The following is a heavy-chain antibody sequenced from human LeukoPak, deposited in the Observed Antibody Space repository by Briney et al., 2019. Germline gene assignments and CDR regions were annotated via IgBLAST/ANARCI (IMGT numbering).Heavy chain of an antibody. CDR1: GYSFTSYW. Sequence: GESLKISCKGSGYSFTSYWIGWVRQMPGKGLEWMGIIYPGDSDTRYSPSFQGQVTISADKSISTAYLQWSSLKASDTAMYYCARSLHVGGSGSYYGYYYGMDVWGQGTTVTVSS. CDR3: ARSLHVGGSGSYYGYYYGMDV. D-gene: IGHD3-10*01. V-gene: IGHV5-51*01. CDR2: IYPGDSDT. J-gene: IGHJ6*02.